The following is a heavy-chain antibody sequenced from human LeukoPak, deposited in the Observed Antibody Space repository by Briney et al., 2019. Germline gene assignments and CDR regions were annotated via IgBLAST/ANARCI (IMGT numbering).Heavy chain of an antibody. CDR2: IKTKTDAGTT. CDR3: TTLPNVPTIFGVVIDDDFDV. J-gene: IGHJ3*01. V-gene: IGHV3-15*01. D-gene: IGHD3-3*01. CDR1: GFFFNKAW. Sequence: GGSLRLSCTASGFFFNKAWMSWVRQAPGKGLEWVGRIKTKTDAGTTDYAAPVKGRFTISRDDSNNTLYLQMNSLKSEDTAVYYCTTLPNVPTIFGVVIDDDFDVWGQGTMVTVS.